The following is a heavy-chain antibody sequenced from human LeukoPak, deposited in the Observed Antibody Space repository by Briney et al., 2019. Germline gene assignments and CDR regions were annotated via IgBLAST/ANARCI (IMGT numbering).Heavy chain of an antibody. V-gene: IGHV1-69*13. CDR2: IIPIFGTA. CDR1: GGTFSSYA. D-gene: IGHD2-21*02. J-gene: IGHJ5*02. CDR3: AREYSERRGYWGNWFDP. Sequence: SVKVSCKASGGTFSSYAISWVRQAPGQGLEWMGGIIPIFGTANYAQEFQGRVTITADESTSTAYMELSSLRSEDTAVYYCAREYSERRGYWGNWFDPWGQGTLVTVSS.